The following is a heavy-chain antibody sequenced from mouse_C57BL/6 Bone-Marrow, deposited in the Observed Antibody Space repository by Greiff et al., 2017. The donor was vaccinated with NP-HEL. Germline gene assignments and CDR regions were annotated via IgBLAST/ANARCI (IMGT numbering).Heavy chain of an antibody. CDR1: GYTFTSYT. CDR3: ASYDYDTGFDY. D-gene: IGHD2-4*01. V-gene: IGHV1-4*01. Sequence: SGAELARPGASVKMSCKASGYTFTSYTMHWVKQRPGQGLEWIGYINPSSGYTKYNQKFKDKATLTADKSSSTAYMQLSSLTSEDSAVYYCASYDYDTGFDYWGQGTTLTVSS. CDR2: INPSSGYT. J-gene: IGHJ2*01.